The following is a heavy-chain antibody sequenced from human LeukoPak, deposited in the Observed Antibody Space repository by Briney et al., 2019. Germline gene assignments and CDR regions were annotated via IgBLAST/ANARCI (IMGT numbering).Heavy chain of an antibody. D-gene: IGHD1-1*01. V-gene: IGHV4-39*01. CDR3: ARVSNWNDDYYYYMDV. CDR2: IYYSGNT. CDR1: GVSISSSNSY. Sequence: SETLSLTCTVSGVSISSSNSYWGWIRQPPGKVLEWIGSIYYSGNTYYNASLKSQVSISIDTSKNQFSLRLTSVTAADTAVYYCARVSNWNDDYYYYMDVWGKGTTVTVSS. J-gene: IGHJ6*03.